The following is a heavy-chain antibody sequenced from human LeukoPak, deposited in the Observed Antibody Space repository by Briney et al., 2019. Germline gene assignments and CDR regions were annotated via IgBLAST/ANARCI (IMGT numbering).Heavy chain of an antibody. D-gene: IGHD5-12*01. V-gene: IGHV3-11*04. J-gene: IGHJ3*02. CDR1: GFTFSDYY. CDR3: AREHLISGQHDAFDI. CDR2: ISSSGSTI. Sequence: GGSLRLSCAASGFTFSDYYMSWIRQAPGKGLEWVSYISSSGSTIYYADSVKGRFTISRDNAKNSLYLQMNSLRAEDTAVYYCAREHLISGQHDAFDIWGQGTMVTVSS.